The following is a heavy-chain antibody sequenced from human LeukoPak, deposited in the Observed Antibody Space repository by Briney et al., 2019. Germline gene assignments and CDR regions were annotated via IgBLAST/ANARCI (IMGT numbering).Heavy chain of an antibody. Sequence: GGSLRLSCAASGFTVSSNYMSWVRQAPGKGLEWVSFISSGGNTINYADSMKGRFTISRDNAKNSLYLQMNSLRAEDTAVYYCARDRTRETFDYWGRGTLVTVSS. D-gene: IGHD1-1*01. J-gene: IGHJ4*02. V-gene: IGHV3-11*04. CDR1: GFTVSSNY. CDR3: ARDRTRETFDY. CDR2: ISSGGNTI.